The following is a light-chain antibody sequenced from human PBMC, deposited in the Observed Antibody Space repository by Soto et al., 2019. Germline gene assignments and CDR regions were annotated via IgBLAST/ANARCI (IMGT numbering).Light chain of an antibody. Sequence: EIPMSQSPSALSAYVGDRVTINCRASQGISNYLAWYQQKPGKVPKFLIYAASTLQSGVPSRFSGSGSGTDFTLTISCLQSEDFATYYCQQSYNFPRTFGHGTNVDIK. CDR1: QGISNY. CDR2: AAS. J-gene: IGKJ3*01. V-gene: IGKV1-27*01. CDR3: QQSYNFPRT.